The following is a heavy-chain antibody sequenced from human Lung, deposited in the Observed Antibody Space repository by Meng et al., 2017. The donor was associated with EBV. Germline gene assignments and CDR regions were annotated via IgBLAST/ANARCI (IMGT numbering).Heavy chain of an antibody. CDR1: GYTFTSYG. D-gene: IGHD2-2*01. CDR2: ISAYNGNT. CDR3: ARARLGGYCSSTSCADNWFDP. J-gene: IGHJ5*02. V-gene: IGHV1-18*01. Sequence: QVQRGQSGAEVKTPGDSVKGPCKASGYTFTSYGISWVRQAPGQGLEWMGWISAYNGNTNYAQKLQGRVTMTTDTSTSTAYMELRSLRSDDTAVYYCARARLGGYCSSTSCADNWFDPWGQGTLVTVSS.